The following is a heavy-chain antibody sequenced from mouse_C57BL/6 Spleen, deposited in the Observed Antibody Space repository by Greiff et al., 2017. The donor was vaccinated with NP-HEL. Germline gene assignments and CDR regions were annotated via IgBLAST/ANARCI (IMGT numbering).Heavy chain of an antibody. V-gene: IGHV5-17*01. CDR3: ARNGNYAWFAY. J-gene: IGHJ3*01. CDR1: GFTFSDYG. Sequence: DVMLVESGGGLVKPGGSLKLSCAASGFTFSDYGMHWVRQAPEKGLEWVAYISSGSSTIYYADTVKGRFTISRDNAKNTLFLQMTSLRSEDTAMYYCARNGNYAWFAYWGQGTLVTVSA. CDR2: ISSGSSTI. D-gene: IGHD2-1*01.